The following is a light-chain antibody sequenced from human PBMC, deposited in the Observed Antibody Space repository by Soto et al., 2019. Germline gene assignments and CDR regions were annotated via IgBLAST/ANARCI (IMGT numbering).Light chain of an antibody. CDR1: QSVSKY. V-gene: IGKV3-11*01. CDR3: QLRSNWPPLYT. J-gene: IGKJ2*01. Sequence: EIVLTQSPATLSLSPGERATLSCRASQSVSKYLAWYQQKRGQAPRLLIHDASNRATGIPARFSGSGSGTDFTLTISSLEPEDFAVYYCQLRSNWPPLYTFGQGTKLEIK. CDR2: DAS.